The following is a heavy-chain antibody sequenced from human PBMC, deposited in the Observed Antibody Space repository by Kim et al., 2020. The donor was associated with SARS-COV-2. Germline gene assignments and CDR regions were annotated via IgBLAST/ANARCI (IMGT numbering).Heavy chain of an antibody. CDR1: GFTFSSYA. CDR2: ISYDGSNK. Sequence: GGSLRLSCAASGFTFSSYAMHWVRQALGKGLEWMAVISYDGSNKYYADSVKGRFTISRDNSKNTLYLQMNSLRAEDTAVYYCARSIAGSYYYGMDVWGQG. J-gene: IGHJ6*02. V-gene: IGHV3-30-3*01. D-gene: IGHD6-6*01. CDR3: ARSIAGSYYYGMDV.